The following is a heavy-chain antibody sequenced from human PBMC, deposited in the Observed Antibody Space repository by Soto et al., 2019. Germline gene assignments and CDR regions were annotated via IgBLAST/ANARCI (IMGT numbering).Heavy chain of an antibody. CDR3: AKDVRGVAGPNWFDP. D-gene: IGHD6-19*01. J-gene: IGHJ5*02. Sequence: GGSLRLSCAASGFTFSSYGMHWVRQAPGKGLEWVSAISGSGGSTYYADSVKGRFTISRDNSKNTLYLQMNSLRAEDTAVYYCAKDVRGVAGPNWFDPRGQGTLVTVSS. CDR1: GFTFSSYG. CDR2: ISGSGGST. V-gene: IGHV3-23*01.